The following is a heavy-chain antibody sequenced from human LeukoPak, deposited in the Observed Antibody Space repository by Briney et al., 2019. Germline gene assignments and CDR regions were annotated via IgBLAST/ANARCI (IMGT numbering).Heavy chain of an antibody. J-gene: IGHJ4*02. CDR3: AREDSSSWYHY. V-gene: IGHV4-38-2*02. CDR1: GYSISSGYY. D-gene: IGHD6-13*01. CDR2: IYHSGST. Sequence: SETLSLTCTVSGYSISSGYYWGWIRQPPGKGLEWIGSIYHSGSTYYNPSLKSRVTISVDTSKNQFSLKLSSVTAADTAVYYCAREDSSSWYHYWGQGTLVTVSS.